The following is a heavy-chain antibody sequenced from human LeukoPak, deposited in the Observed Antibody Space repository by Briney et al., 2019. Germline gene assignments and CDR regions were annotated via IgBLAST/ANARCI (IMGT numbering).Heavy chain of an antibody. D-gene: IGHD5-12*01. V-gene: IGHV3-30*03. Sequence: PGGSLRLSCEGSGFTFISYAMNWVRQAPGKGLEGVAVISYDGRNKFYGESVKGRFTISRDNSKNTLYLQMSSLRSEDTAVYYCARGYGGYDDAFDKWGRGTMVTVSS. J-gene: IGHJ3*02. CDR1: GFTFISYA. CDR2: ISYDGRNK. CDR3: ARGYGGYDDAFDK.